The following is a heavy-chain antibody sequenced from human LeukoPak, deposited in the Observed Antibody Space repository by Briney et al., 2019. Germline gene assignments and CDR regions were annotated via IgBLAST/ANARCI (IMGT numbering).Heavy chain of an antibody. CDR2: INPNSGGT. J-gene: IGHJ6*02. D-gene: IGHD6-13*01. Sequence: GASVKVSCKASGYTFTGYYMHWGRQAPGQGLEWMGWINPNSGGTNYAQKFQGRVTVTRDTSISTAYMELNRLRSDDTAVYYCAREDSIAAFDPWGQGTTVTVSS. V-gene: IGHV1-2*02. CDR1: GYTFTGYY. CDR3: AREDSIAAFDP.